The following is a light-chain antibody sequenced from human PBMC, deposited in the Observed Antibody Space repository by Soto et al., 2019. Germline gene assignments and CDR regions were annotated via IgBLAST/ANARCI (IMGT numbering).Light chain of an antibody. J-gene: IGKJ5*01. Sequence: DIQMTQSPSSLSASVGDRVTITCRASQSISSYLNWYQQKPGKAPKLLIYAASSLQSGVPSRFSGSGSGPDFTLTIIRLQPEDFATYYCQQSYSTPPITFGQGTRLEIK. CDR2: AAS. V-gene: IGKV1-39*01. CDR3: QQSYSTPPIT. CDR1: QSISSY.